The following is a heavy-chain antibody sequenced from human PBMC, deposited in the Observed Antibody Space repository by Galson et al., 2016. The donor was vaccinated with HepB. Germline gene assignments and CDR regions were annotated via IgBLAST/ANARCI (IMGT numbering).Heavy chain of an antibody. V-gene: IGHV1-46*01. J-gene: IGHJ5*02. Sequence: SVKVSCKASGYGFTTYYVHWVRQAPGQGLEYMGMVNPGHGGTMYAHRFQGRVTMTRDTSASTVYMELSSLTSDDTAIYYCAREAPSHFWFDPWGQGTLVTVSS. CDR3: AREAPSHFWFDP. CDR2: VNPGHGGT. D-gene: IGHD2-2*01. CDR1: GYGFTTYY.